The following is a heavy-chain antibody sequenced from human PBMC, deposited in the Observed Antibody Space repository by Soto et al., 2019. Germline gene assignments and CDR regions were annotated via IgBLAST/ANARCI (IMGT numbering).Heavy chain of an antibody. V-gene: IGHV4-30-4*01. CDR3: ARGPKYYDFGSGSYYYSVLAV. D-gene: IGHD3-3*01. Sequence: PSETLSLTCTVSGGSISSGDYYWSWIRQPPGKGLEWIGYIYYSGSTYYNPSLKSRVTISVDTSKNQFSLKLSSVTAADTAVYYCARGPKYYDFGSGSYYYSVLAVWVKGTTVPVSS. CDR2: IYYSGST. CDR1: GGSISSGDYY. J-gene: IGHJ6*04.